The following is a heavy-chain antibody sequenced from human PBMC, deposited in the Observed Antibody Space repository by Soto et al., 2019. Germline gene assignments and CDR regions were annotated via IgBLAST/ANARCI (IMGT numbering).Heavy chain of an antibody. Sequence: SATLSLTCTVSGGSISSYYWSWIRKPPGRGLEWIGYIYYSGSTNYNPSLKSRVTISVDTSKNQFSLKLSSVTAADTAVFYFAGTRGYCSGGSCPTVVDYWGQGTLVTVS. V-gene: IGHV4-59*01. D-gene: IGHD2-15*01. CDR2: IYYSGST. CDR1: GGSISSYY. CDR3: AGTRGYCSGGSCPTVVDY. J-gene: IGHJ4*02.